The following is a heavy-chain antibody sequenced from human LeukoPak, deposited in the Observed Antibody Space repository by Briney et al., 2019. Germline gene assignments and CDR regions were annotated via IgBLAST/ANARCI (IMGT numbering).Heavy chain of an antibody. Sequence: GGSLRLSCAASGFTFSSYSMHWVRQAPGEGLDWVAVIWYDGSNKYYADSVKGRFTVSRDNSKNTLYLQMNSLRAEDTAMYYCARGLPPVMKYYFDYWGQGTLVTVSS. CDR3: ARGLPPVMKYYFDY. CDR2: IWYDGSNK. CDR1: GFTFSSYS. V-gene: IGHV3-33*01. J-gene: IGHJ4*02. D-gene: IGHD4-11*01.